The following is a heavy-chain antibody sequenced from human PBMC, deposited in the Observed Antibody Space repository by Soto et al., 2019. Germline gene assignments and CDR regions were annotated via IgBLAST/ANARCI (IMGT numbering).Heavy chain of an antibody. CDR1: GYTFTGYY. Sequence: ASVKVSCKASGYTFTGYYMHCVRQAPGQGLEWMGWINPNSGGTNYAQKFQGRVTMTRDTSISTAYMELSRLRSDDTAVYYCARVLGRTGYYYYGMDVWGQGTTVTVSS. CDR3: ARVLGRTGYYYYGMDV. J-gene: IGHJ6*02. V-gene: IGHV1-2*02. CDR2: INPNSGGT. D-gene: IGHD1-26*01.